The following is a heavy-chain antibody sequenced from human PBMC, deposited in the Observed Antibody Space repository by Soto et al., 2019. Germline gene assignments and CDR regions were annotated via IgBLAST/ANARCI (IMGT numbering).Heavy chain of an antibody. Sequence: SVKVSCKASGGTFSSYTISWVRQAPGQGLEWMGRIIPILGIANYAQKFQGRVTITADKSTSTAYMELSSLRSEDTAVYYCASQVDIVVVPAAMVPDYYFDYWGQGTLVTVSS. CDR1: GGTFSSYT. V-gene: IGHV1-69*02. D-gene: IGHD2-2*01. CDR3: ASQVDIVVVPAAMVPDYYFDY. CDR2: IIPILGIA. J-gene: IGHJ4*02.